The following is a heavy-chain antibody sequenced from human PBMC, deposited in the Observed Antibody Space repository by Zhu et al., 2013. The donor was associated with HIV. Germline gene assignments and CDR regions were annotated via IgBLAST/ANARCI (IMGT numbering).Heavy chain of an antibody. Sequence: QVQLVQSGAEVKKPGSSVKVSCKASGGTFSSYAISWVRQAPGQGLEWMGGIIPIFGTANYAQKFQGRVTITADESTSTAYMELSSLRSEDTAVYYCARAIVEGITIFGVVPPPYYYYGMDVLGPRDHGHRLL. D-gene: IGHD3-3*01. J-gene: IGHJ6*02. V-gene: IGHV1-69*01. CDR2: IIPIFGTA. CDR1: GGTFSSYA. CDR3: ARAIVEGITIFGVVPPPYYYYGMDV.